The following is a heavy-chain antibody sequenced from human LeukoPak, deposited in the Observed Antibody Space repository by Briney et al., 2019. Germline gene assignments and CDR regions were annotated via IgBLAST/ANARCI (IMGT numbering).Heavy chain of an antibody. CDR1: GGSISSGGYY. D-gene: IGHD6-19*01. Sequence: SQTLSLTCTVSGGSISSGGYYWSWIRQPPGKGLEWIGYIYHSGSTNYNPSLKSRVTISVDKSKNQFSLKLSSVTAADTAVYYCARTRYSSGWSSDYWGQGTLVTVSS. CDR2: IYHSGST. CDR3: ARTRYSSGWSSDY. J-gene: IGHJ4*02. V-gene: IGHV4-30-2*01.